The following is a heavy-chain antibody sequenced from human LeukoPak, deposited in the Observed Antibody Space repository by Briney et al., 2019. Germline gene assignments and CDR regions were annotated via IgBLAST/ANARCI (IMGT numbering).Heavy chain of an antibody. CDR2: MNPNSGNT. D-gene: IGHD6-19*01. V-gene: IGHV1-8*01. CDR3: ATNSPSRYSSGFKAWHYYYYMDV. J-gene: IGHJ6*03. Sequence: EASVKVSCKASGYTFTSYDINWVRQATGQGLEWMGWMNPNSGNTGYAQKFQGRVTMTRNTSISTAYMELSSLRSEDTAVYYCATNSPSRYSSGFKAWHYYYYMDVWGKGTTVTVSS. CDR1: GYTFTSYD.